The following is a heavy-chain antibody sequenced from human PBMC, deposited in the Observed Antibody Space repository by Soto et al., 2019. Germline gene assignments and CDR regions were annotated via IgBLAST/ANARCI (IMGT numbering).Heavy chain of an antibody. J-gene: IGHJ4*02. CDR3: ARKDYDSRLDF. V-gene: IGHV4-61*01. Sequence: SETLSLTCTVSCDPVSSGSFYWSWIRQPPGKGLEWIGYVYYTGNTNNNPSLKSRVSISIDTSKNEFSLKLRSVTAADTAVYYCARKDYDSRLDFWGQGSLVTVSS. CDR2: VYYTGNT. CDR1: CDPVSSGSFY. D-gene: IGHD3-22*01.